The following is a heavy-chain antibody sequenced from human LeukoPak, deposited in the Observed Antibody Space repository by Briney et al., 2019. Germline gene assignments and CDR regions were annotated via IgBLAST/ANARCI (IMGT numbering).Heavy chain of an antibody. D-gene: IGHD2-2*01. Sequence: PGGSLRLSCAASGFTFSSYAMHWVRQAPGKGLEWVAVISYDGSNKYYADSVKGRFTISRDNSKNTLYLQMNSLRAEDTAVYYCARDRPYCSSTSCYFYYYGMDVWGQGTTVTVSS. CDR3: ARDRPYCSSTSCYFYYYGMDV. V-gene: IGHV3-30-3*01. J-gene: IGHJ6*02. CDR2: ISYDGSNK. CDR1: GFTFSSYA.